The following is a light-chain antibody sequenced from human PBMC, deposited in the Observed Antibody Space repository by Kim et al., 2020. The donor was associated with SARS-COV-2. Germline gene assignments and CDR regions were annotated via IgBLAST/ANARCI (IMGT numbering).Light chain of an antibody. CDR1: QSVRSNY. Sequence: EIVLTQSPGTLSLSPGERATLSCGASQSVRSNYLAWYQQKPGLAPRLLIYDASSRATGIPDRFSGSGSGTDFTLTISRLEPEDFAVYYCQQYGSSPYTFGQGTKLEI. CDR2: DAS. V-gene: IGKV3D-20*01. CDR3: QQYGSSPYT. J-gene: IGKJ2*01.